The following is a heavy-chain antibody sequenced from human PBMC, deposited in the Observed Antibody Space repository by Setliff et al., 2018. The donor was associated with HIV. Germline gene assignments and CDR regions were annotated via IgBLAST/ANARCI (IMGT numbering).Heavy chain of an antibody. CDR3: AGLSDFLDY. D-gene: IGHD2-21*01. CDR2: INHSGTA. V-gene: IGHV4-34*08. J-gene: IGHJ4*02. CDR1: GFTFSSYA. Sequence: PGGSLRLSCAASGFTFSSYALHWVRQAPGKGLEWIGEINHSGTANYNPSLKSRVTMSLDRSKRQFSLKLTSLTAADTAVYYCAGLSDFLDYWGLGNLVTVSS.